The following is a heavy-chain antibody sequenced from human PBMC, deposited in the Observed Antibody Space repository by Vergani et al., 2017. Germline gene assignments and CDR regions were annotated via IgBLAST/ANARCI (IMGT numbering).Heavy chain of an antibody. Sequence: QVQLQESGPGLVKPSQTLSLTCTVSGGSISSGGYYWTWIRQSPGKGLEWIGYIYYTGSTYYNPSLKSRVTISVDTSKNQFSLRLSSVTAADTAVYFCARAPGGPMTSVPTGWFDPWGQGTLVTVSS. V-gene: IGHV4-30-4*08. CDR3: ARAPGGPMTSVPTGWFDP. CDR2: IYYTGST. J-gene: IGHJ5*02. CDR1: GGSISSGGYY. D-gene: IGHD4-17*01.